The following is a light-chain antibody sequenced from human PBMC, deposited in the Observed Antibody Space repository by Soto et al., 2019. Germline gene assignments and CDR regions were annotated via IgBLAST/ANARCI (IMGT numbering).Light chain of an antibody. CDR1: QSVSRY. V-gene: IGKV3-11*01. Sequence: EVVLTQSPATLSLSPGERATLSCRASQSVSRYLAWYQQKPGQAPRLLIYDASNRATGIPARFSGSGSGTDFPLTISSLEPEDFAVYYCQQRRNWPLTFGGGTRVEIK. CDR3: QQRRNWPLT. CDR2: DAS. J-gene: IGKJ4*01.